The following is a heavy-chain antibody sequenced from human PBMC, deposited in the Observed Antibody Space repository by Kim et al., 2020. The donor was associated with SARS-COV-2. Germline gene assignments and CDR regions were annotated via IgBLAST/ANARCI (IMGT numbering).Heavy chain of an antibody. Sequence: SETLSLTCTVSGGSISSGGYYWSWIRQHPGKGLEWIGYIYYSGSTYYNPSLKSRVTISVDTSKNQFSLKLSSVTAADTAVYYCARDQEPYYYGSGPSSWGQGTLVTVSS. CDR3: ARDQEPYYYGSGPSS. V-gene: IGHV4-31*03. CDR1: GGSISSGGYY. D-gene: IGHD3-10*01. J-gene: IGHJ5*02. CDR2: IYYSGST.